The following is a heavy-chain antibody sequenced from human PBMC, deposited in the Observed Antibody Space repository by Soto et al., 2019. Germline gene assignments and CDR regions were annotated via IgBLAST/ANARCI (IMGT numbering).Heavy chain of an antibody. CDR2: INRCGVT. D-gene: IGHD3-9*01. Sequence: SETLSLTGAVYGGSFSGYYWSCSRQPPENSREWSGQINRCGVTNSNPSLNSLCPISVDTSKNQFLLKLSSVTDADTAVYYCARGQYVLRYFDWSHGMDVWGQGTTVTVSS. J-gene: IGHJ6*02. V-gene: IGHV4-34*01. CDR1: GGSFSGYY. CDR3: ARGQYVLRYFDWSHGMDV.